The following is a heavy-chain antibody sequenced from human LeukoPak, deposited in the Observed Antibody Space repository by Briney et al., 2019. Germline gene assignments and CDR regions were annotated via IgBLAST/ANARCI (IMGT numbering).Heavy chain of an antibody. D-gene: IGHD3-22*01. CDR2: INPNSGGT. J-gene: IGHJ4*02. V-gene: IGHV1-2*02. CDR1: GYTFTGSY. Sequence: ASVKVSCKASGYTFTGSYMHWVRQAPGQGLEWMGWINPNSGGTNYAQKFQGRVTMTRDTSISTAYMELSRLRSDDTAVYYCARASYYYDSSGYWAYFDYWGQGTLVTVSS. CDR3: ARASYYYDSSGYWAYFDY.